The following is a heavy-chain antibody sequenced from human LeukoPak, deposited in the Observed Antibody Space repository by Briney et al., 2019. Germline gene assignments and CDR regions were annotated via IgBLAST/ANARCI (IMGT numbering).Heavy chain of an antibody. CDR1: GYTFTTYG. Sequence: ASVKVSCKASGYTFTTYGISWVRQAPGQGLEWMGWINPYNGNTNYAQKFQGRVTLTTDTSTSTAYMDLRCLRSDDTAMYYCAREIYGRFDFWGQGTLVTVSS. D-gene: IGHD4-17*01. CDR3: AREIYGRFDF. CDR2: INPYNGNT. J-gene: IGHJ4*02. V-gene: IGHV1-18*01.